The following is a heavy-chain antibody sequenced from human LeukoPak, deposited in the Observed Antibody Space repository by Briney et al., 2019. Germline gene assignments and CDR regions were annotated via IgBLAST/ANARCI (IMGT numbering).Heavy chain of an antibody. D-gene: IGHD6-13*01. Sequence: PGGSLRLSCAASGFXFSSYWMHWVRQAPGKGLVWVSCISPDGSSALYADSVKGRFTISRDNSKNSLYLQMNSLRTEDTALYYCAKDKYSSSWNGMDVWGQGTTVTVSS. V-gene: IGHV3-74*01. CDR1: GFXFSSYW. CDR3: AKDKYSSSWNGMDV. J-gene: IGHJ6*02. CDR2: ISPDGSSA.